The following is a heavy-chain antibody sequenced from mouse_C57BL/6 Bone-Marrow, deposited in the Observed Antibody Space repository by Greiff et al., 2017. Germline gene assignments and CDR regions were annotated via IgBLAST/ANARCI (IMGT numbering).Heavy chain of an antibody. CDR2: IDPENGDT. CDR1: GFNIKDDY. Sequence: EVQRVESGAELVRPGASVKLSCKASGFNIKDDYMHWVKQRPEQGLEWIGWIDPENGDTEYASKFQGKATITVDTSSNTAYLQLSSLTSEDTAVHYCTRIAYWGQGTLVTVSA. V-gene: IGHV14-4*01. J-gene: IGHJ3*01. CDR3: TRIAY.